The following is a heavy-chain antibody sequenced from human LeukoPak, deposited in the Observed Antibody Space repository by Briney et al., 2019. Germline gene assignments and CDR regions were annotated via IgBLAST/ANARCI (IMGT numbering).Heavy chain of an antibody. V-gene: IGHV3-23*01. J-gene: IGHJ4*02. Sequence: GGSLRLSCAASGLTFSTYVMNWVRQAPGKGLEWVSTIGDDTYYADSVQGRFTISRDNSKNTLYVQMNSLRAEDTAVYYCAKDLSYTGWSFDYWGQGTLVTVSS. CDR3: AKDLSYTGWSFDY. CDR1: GLTFSTYV. CDR2: IGDDT. D-gene: IGHD1-1*01.